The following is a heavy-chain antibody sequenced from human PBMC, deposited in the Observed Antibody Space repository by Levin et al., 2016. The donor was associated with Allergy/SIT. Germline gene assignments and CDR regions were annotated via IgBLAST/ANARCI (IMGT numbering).Heavy chain of an antibody. Sequence: SETLSLTCTVSGGSVSSGSYYWSWIRQPPGKGLEWIGYIYYSGSTNYNPSLKSRVTISVDTSKNQFSLKLSSVTAADTAVYYCARDTRYITIFGVVIRGFDPWGQGTLVTVSS. V-gene: IGHV4-61*01. D-gene: IGHD3-3*01. CDR1: GGSVSSGSYY. J-gene: IGHJ5*02. CDR2: IYYSGST. CDR3: ARDTRYITIFGVVIRGFDP.